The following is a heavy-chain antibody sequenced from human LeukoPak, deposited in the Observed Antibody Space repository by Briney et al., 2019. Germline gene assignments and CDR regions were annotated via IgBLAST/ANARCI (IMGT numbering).Heavy chain of an antibody. CDR1: GCTFADYY. Sequence: ASVKVSCKASGCTFADYYMHWVRQAPGQGLEWMGWINPKSGGTNFAQKFQGRVTMTRATSISTAYMELSRLRYDDTAVYYCARDLGYSYARHDYWGQGTLVTVSS. D-gene: IGHD5-18*01. J-gene: IGHJ4*02. V-gene: IGHV1-2*02. CDR2: INPKSGGT. CDR3: ARDLGYSYARHDY.